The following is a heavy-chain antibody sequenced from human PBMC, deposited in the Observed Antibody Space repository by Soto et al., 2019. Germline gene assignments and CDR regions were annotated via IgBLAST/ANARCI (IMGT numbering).Heavy chain of an antibody. J-gene: IGHJ5*02. CDR2: MSYSGNT. D-gene: IGHD4-4*01. Sequence: SETLSLTCIVSGDSVTTSTYYWTWIRQPPGKGLEWIASMSYSGNTQYNPSLGSRVTISVDTSKNQFSLKLNSVAAADTGVYYCADYSTKFGWFDPWGQGTLVTVS. CDR3: ADYSTKFGWFDP. CDR1: GDSVTTSTYY. V-gene: IGHV4-39*01.